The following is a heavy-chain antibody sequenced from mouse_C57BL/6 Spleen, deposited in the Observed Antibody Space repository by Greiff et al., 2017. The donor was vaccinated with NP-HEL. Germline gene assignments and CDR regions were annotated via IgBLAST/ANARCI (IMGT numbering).Heavy chain of an antibody. CDR3: TRGDLMDY. CDR1: GYTFTDYE. J-gene: IGHJ4*01. Sequence: VQLQQSGAELVRPGASVTLSCKASGYTFTDYEMHWVKQTPVHGLEWIGAIDPETGGTAYHQKFKGKAILTADKSSSTAYMELRSLTSEDSAFYYCTRGDLMDYWGQGTSVTVSS. D-gene: IGHD3-3*01. V-gene: IGHV1-15*01. CDR2: IDPETGGT.